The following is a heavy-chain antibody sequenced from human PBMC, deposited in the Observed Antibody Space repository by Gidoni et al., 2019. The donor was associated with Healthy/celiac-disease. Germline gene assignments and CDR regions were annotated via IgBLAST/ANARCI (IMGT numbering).Heavy chain of an antibody. CDR2: ISWNSGSI. D-gene: IGHD3-22*01. CDR1: GFTFDDYA. CDR3: AKDIGPDYYDSSGRGHYGMDV. Sequence: EVQLVESGGGLVQPGRSLRLSCAASGFTFDDYAMHWVRQAPGKGLEWVSGISWNSGSIGYADSVKGRFTISRDNAKNSLYLQMNSLRAEDTALYYCAKDIGPDYYDSSGRGHYGMDVWGQGTTVTVSS. V-gene: IGHV3-9*01. J-gene: IGHJ6*02.